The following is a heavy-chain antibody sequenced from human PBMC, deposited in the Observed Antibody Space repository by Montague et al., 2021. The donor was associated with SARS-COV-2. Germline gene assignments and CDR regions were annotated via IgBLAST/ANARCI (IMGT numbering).Heavy chain of an antibody. Sequence: TLSLTCTVSGGSTSNDYYFWNWIRHLPGKGLEWIGYIYNSAATYYDPSLKSRVAISVDTSKNHFSLNLNSLTAADTAIYYCASASCGGDCYVCDIWGRGTMVTVSS. V-gene: IGHV4-31*03. J-gene: IGHJ3*02. D-gene: IGHD2-21*02. CDR1: GGSTSNDYYF. CDR2: IYNSAAT. CDR3: ASASCGGDCYVCDI.